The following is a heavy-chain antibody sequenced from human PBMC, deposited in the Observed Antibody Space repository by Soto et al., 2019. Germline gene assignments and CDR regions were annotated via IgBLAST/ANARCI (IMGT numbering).Heavy chain of an antibody. J-gene: IGHJ4*02. CDR1: GFTFSSYG. CDR3: AKGGRYCSSTSCYLDGY. CDR2: ISYDGSNK. V-gene: IGHV3-30*18. D-gene: IGHD2-2*01. Sequence: QVQLAESGGGVVQPGRSLRLSCAASGFTFSSYGMHWVRQAPGKGLEWVAVISYDGSNKYYADSVKGRFTISRDNSKNTLYLQMNSLRAEDTAVYYCAKGGRYCSSTSCYLDGYWGQGTLVTVSS.